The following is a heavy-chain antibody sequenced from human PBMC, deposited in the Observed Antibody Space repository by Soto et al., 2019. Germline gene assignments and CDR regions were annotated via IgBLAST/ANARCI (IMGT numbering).Heavy chain of an antibody. Sequence: QVQLVQSGAEVKKPGSSVKVSCKASGGTFNRYAFSWVRQAPGQGLEWMGGIIPVLGPANYAQRFHGRVTITADKSTRTAYMELTSLTSEDTAVYFCARGAPTTGWFDYWGQGTLVTVSS. CDR3: ARGAPTTGWFDY. CDR2: IIPVLGPA. J-gene: IGHJ4*02. CDR1: GGTFNRYA. V-gene: IGHV1-69*06. D-gene: IGHD6-19*01.